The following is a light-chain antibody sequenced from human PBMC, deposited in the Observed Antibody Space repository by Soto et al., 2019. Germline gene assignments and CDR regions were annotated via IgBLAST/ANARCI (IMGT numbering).Light chain of an antibody. CDR1: QSVSSY. CDR3: QPRYKWLS. V-gene: IGKV3-11*01. CDR2: DAS. Sequence: VAVSLKKRATLSCRASQSVSSYLAWYQQKPGQAPRLLIYDASNRATGIPARFSGSGSGTDFTLTFSSLQPADYAVYSCQPRYKWLSLGGGTKGDIK. J-gene: IGKJ4*01.